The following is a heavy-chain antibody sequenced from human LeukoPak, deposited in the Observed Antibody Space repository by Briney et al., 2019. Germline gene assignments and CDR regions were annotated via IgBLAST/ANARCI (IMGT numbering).Heavy chain of an antibody. CDR1: GYSISSGYY. D-gene: IGHD1-26*01. V-gene: IGHV4-38-2*02. CDR2: IYHSGST. CDR3: ARAIEVGAMTPFDY. J-gene: IGHJ4*02. Sequence: SETLSLTCTVSGYSISSGYYWGWIRQPPGKGLEWIGSIYHSGSTYYNPSLKSRVTISVDTSKNQFSLKLSSVTAADTAVYYCARAIEVGAMTPFDYWGQGTLVAVSS.